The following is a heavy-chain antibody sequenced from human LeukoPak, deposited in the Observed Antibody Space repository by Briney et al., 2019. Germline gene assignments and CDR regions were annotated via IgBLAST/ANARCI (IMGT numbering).Heavy chain of an antibody. J-gene: IGHJ4*02. CDR1: EFTFSNYN. D-gene: IGHD1-7*01. CDR2: ISSSSSYI. V-gene: IGHV3-21*04. Sequence: GGSLRLSCAASEFTFSNYNMNWVRQAPGKGLEWVSSISSSSSYIYYADSMKGRFTISRDNAKNSLYLQMNSLRAEDTAVYYCAREREWEVELRRVFDYWGQGTLVTVSS. CDR3: AREREWEVELRRVFDY.